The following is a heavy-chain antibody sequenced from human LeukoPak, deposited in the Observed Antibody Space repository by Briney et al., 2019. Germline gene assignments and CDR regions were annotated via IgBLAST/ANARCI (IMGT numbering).Heavy chain of an antibody. CDR1: GFTFSSYW. J-gene: IGHJ6*02. CDR3: AAPNFVVGPVNYYYYGMDV. Sequence: GGSLRLSCAASGFTFSSYWMHWVRQAPGKGLVWVSRINSDGSSTSYADSVKGRFTISRDNAKNTLYLQMNSLRAEDTAVYYCAAPNFVVGPVNYYYYGMDVWGQGTTVTVSS. D-gene: IGHD2-2*01. CDR2: INSDGSST. V-gene: IGHV3-74*01.